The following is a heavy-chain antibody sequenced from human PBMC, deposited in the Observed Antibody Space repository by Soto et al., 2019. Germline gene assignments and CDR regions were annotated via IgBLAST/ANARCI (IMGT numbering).Heavy chain of an antibody. CDR1: GGSISSSSYY. Sequence: SETLSLTCTVSGGSISSSSYYWGWIRQPPGKGLEWIGSIYYSGSTYYNPSLKSRVTISVDTSKNQFSLKLSSVTAADTAVYYCANSATQRAVDYWGQGTLVTVSS. CDR2: IYYSGST. CDR3: ANSATQRAVDY. J-gene: IGHJ4*02. D-gene: IGHD1-1*01. V-gene: IGHV4-39*01.